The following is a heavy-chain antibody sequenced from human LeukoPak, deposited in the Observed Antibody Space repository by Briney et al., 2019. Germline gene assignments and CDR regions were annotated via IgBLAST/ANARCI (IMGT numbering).Heavy chain of an antibody. D-gene: IGHD2-21*01. CDR3: VRWQYCGGNCFFSAFDI. CDR2: IHHSGNT. V-gene: IGHV4-59*01. J-gene: IGHJ3*02. Sequence: SETLSLTCTVSGGSISGSYWSWIRQSPGKGLEWIGYIHHSGNTNSSPPLKSRVTISVDTPKNQFSLKLSSVTAADTAMYYCVRWQYCGGNCFFSAFDIWGQGTMVTVSP. CDR1: GGSISGSY.